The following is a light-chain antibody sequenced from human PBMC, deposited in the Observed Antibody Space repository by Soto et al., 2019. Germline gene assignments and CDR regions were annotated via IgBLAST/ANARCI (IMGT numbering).Light chain of an antibody. CDR3: AAWDDSLNGWV. CDR2: SDN. Sequence: QSVLTQPPSASGTPGQRGTISCSGSSSDIGSNTVNWYQRLPGTAPKLLIYSDNQRPSGVPDRFSGSKSGASASLAISGLQSEDEGDYYCAAWDDSLNGWVFGGGTKLTVL. CDR1: SSDIGSNT. J-gene: IGLJ3*02. V-gene: IGLV1-44*01.